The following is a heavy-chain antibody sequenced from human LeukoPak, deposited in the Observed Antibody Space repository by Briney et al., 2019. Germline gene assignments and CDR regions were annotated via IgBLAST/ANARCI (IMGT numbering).Heavy chain of an antibody. CDR2: INPNSGGT. CDR1: GYTLTGYY. D-gene: IGHD3-22*01. V-gene: IGHV1-2*02. J-gene: IGHJ5*02. CDR3: ARDFAGTVVIPDNWFDP. Sequence: ASVKVSCKASGYTLTGYYMHWVRQAPGQGLEWMGWINPNSGGTNYAQKFQGRVTMTRDTSISTAYMELSRLRSDDTAVYYCARDFAGTVVIPDNWFDPWGQGTLVTVSS.